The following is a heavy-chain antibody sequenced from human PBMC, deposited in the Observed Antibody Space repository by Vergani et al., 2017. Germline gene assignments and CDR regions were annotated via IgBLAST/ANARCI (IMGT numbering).Heavy chain of an antibody. CDR3: ARRRVPAAIFAGRFDP. V-gene: IGHV3-23*01. J-gene: IGHJ5*02. D-gene: IGHD2-2*01. Sequence: EVQLLESGGNLVQPGGSLRLSCAASGFTFTNFAMTWVRQAPGEGLEWVSGISGSGGFTYYADSVKGRFTISRDNAKNSLYLQMNSLRAEDTAVYYCARRRVPAAIFAGRFDPWGQGTLVTVSS. CDR2: ISGSGGFT. CDR1: GFTFTNFA.